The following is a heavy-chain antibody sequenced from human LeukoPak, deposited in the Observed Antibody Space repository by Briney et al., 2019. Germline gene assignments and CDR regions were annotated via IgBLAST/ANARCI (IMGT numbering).Heavy chain of an antibody. D-gene: IGHD2-21*02. CDR1: GDTFIGYY. CDR2: ITPNSGDT. V-gene: IGHV1-2*02. Sequence: ASVKVSCKASGDTFIGYYMHWIRQAPGQGLEWMGLITPNSGDTIYAQKFQGRVTMTRDTSISTAYMELSRLRSDDTAVYYCARAAYCGGDCYYYFEYWGQGTLVTVSS. CDR3: ARAAYCGGDCYYYFEY. J-gene: IGHJ4*02.